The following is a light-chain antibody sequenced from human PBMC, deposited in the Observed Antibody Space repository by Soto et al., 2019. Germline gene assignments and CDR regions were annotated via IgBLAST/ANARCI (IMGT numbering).Light chain of an antibody. CDR3: QDFDKSLSASGV. CDR2: GNS. Sequence: QSVLTQPPSVSGAPGQRVTISCAGSSSHIGATYVIHWYQQLPGAAPRLLIYGNSNRPSGVPDRFAGSKSGTSASLAIIGLRVEDEGSYYCQDFDKSLSASGVFGGGTQLTVL. J-gene: IGLJ3*02. CDR1: SSHIGATYV. V-gene: IGLV1-40*01.